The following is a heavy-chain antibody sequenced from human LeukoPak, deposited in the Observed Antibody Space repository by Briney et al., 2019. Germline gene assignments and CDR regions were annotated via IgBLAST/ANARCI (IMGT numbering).Heavy chain of an antibody. D-gene: IGHD1-14*01. CDR2: VRVNGRST. V-gene: IGHV3-23*01. Sequence: PGGSLRLSCTASGFTFSTYDMNWVRQAPGKGLEWVSTVRVNGRSTYYADSVKGRFTISRDNSKNTLYLQMNSLRAEDTALDYCAKPGEPSNYYFDYWGQGALVTVSS. CDR3: AKPGEPSNYYFDY. J-gene: IGHJ4*02. CDR1: GFTFSTYD.